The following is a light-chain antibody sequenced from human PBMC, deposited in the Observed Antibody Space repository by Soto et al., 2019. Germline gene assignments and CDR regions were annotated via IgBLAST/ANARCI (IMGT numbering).Light chain of an antibody. J-gene: IGLJ3*02. CDR1: NSDLGNYKY. CDR3: SSYTTTITV. CDR2: EVT. Sequence: QSALTQPASVSGSPGQSVTIPCTGTNSDLGNYKYVSWYQQYPGKPPQLLIYEVTNRPLGVSNRFSGSKSGNTASLTISGLQAEDEADYYCSSYTTTITVFGGGTKLTV. V-gene: IGLV2-14*01.